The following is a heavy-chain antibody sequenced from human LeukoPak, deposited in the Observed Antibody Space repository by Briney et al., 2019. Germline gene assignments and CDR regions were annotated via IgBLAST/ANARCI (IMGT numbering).Heavy chain of an antibody. V-gene: IGHV5-10-1*01. CDR2: IDPRDSYT. J-gene: IGHJ4*02. Sequence: GESLKISCKGSGYSFTSYWISWVRQMPGKGVEWMGRIDPRDSYTNYSPSFQGHVTISADKSISTAYLQCRSLKASDTAIYYCARRSNSSDWQEDIDYWGQGTLVTVSS. CDR3: ARRSNSSDWQEDIDY. D-gene: IGHD6-19*01. CDR1: GYSFTSYW.